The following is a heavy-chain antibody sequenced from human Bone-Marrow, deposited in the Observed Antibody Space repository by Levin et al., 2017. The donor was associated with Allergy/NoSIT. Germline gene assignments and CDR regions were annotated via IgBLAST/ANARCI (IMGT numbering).Heavy chain of an antibody. CDR1: GFTFSSYA. J-gene: IGHJ4*02. D-gene: IGHD4-17*01. CDR3: AKDGVTAESTVTTLRLPENFDY. Sequence: GGSLRLSCAASGFTFSSYAMSWVRQAPGKGLEWVSAISGSGGSTYYADSVKGRFTISRDNSKNTLYLQMNSLRAEDTAVYYCAKDGVTAESTVTTLRLPENFDYWGQGTLVTVSS. CDR2: ISGSGGST. V-gene: IGHV3-23*01.